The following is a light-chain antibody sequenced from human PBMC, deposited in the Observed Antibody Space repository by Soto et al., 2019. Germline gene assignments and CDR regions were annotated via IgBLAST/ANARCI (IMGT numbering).Light chain of an antibody. CDR1: QGISSY. CDR2: AAS. J-gene: IGKJ2*01. V-gene: IGKV1-9*01. CDR3: QQLNSYPRP. Sequence: DIQLTQSPSSLSASVGDRVTITCRASQGISSYLAWYQQKPGKAPKLLIYAASTLQSGVPSRFSGSGSGTEFTLTISSLQPEDFATYYCQQLNSYPRPFGQGTKLEIK.